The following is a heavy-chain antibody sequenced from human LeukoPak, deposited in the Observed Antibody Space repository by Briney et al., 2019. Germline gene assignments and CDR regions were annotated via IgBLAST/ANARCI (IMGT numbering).Heavy chain of an antibody. J-gene: IGHJ4*02. Sequence: ASVKVSCKASGYTFTSYGISWVQQAPGQGLEWMGWISAYNGNTNYAQKLQGRVTMTTDTSTSTAYMELRSLRSDDTAVYYCARAGGTIAVAGNFDYWGQGTLVTVSS. D-gene: IGHD6-19*01. CDR2: ISAYNGNT. CDR1: GYTFTSYG. CDR3: ARAGGTIAVAGNFDY. V-gene: IGHV1-18*01.